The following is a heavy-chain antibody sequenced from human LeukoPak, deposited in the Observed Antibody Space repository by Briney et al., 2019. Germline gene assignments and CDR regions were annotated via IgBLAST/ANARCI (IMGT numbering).Heavy chain of an antibody. CDR3: ARDYDSSGYYSFQH. J-gene: IGHJ1*01. D-gene: IGHD3-22*01. V-gene: IGHV3-74*01. CDR2: INGDGSSI. Sequence: GGSLRLSCAASGFTFKSFWMHWVRQDPGKGLVWVSRINGDGSSIRYADSVKGRFTNSRDNAKNTLYLQMNSLRAEDTAVYYCARDYDSSGYYSFQHWGQGTLVTVSS. CDR1: GFTFKSFW.